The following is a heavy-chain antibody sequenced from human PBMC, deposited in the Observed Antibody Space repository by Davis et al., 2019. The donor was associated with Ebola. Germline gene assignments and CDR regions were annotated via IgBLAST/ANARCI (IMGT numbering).Heavy chain of an antibody. CDR1: GFTFSSYA. J-gene: IGHJ4*02. Sequence: GESLKISCAASGFTFSSYAMTWVRQAPGKGRERVSCFSGSGGTTEYADSAKGRFTISRDNAKNTVYLQMNSLRVEDTAVYYCAKALLWLLLDYWGQGTLVTVSS. V-gene: IGHV3-23*01. CDR3: AKALLWLLLDY. D-gene: IGHD3-10*01. CDR2: FSGSGGTT.